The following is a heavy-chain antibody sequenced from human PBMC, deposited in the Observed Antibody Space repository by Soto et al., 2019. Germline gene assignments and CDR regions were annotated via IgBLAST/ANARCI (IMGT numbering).Heavy chain of an antibody. V-gene: IGHV3-23*01. J-gene: IGHJ3*02. CDR2: ISGSGGST. CDR3: AKDQLNDIVLMVYAPDAFDI. D-gene: IGHD2-8*01. Sequence: PGGSLRLSCAASGFTFSNASMSWVRQAPGKGLEWVSAISGSGGSTYYADSVKGRFTISRDNSKNTLFLQMNSLRAEDTAVYYCAKDQLNDIVLMVYAPDAFDIWGQGTMVTVSS. CDR1: GFTFSNAS.